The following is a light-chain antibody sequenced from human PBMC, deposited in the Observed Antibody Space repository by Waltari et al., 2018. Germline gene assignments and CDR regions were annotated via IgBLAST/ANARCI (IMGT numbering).Light chain of an antibody. J-gene: IGKJ4*01. Sequence: DIQMTQSPSTLSASVGDRVTITCRASQSISSWLAWYQQKPGKAPKLLIYEASTLESGVPSRFSGSGSGTEFTLIINSLQPEDIGTYFCQQYGSLPLSFGGGTKVEVK. CDR3: QQYGSLPLS. V-gene: IGKV1-5*03. CDR1: QSISSW. CDR2: EAS.